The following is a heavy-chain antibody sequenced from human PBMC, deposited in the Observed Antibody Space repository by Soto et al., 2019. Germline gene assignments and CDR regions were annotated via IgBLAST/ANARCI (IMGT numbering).Heavy chain of an antibody. D-gene: IGHD3-22*01. CDR1: GGTFSDYA. CDR2: IIPVFGTT. J-gene: IGHJ2*01. CDR3: ARDYYDGRGYYSWYFAL. V-gene: IGHV1-69*06. Sequence: SVKVSCKASGGTFSDYAISWVRQAPGQGLEWMGNIIPVFGTTNFARKFLGRVTITADKSTGTAYMELSSLRSEDTAVYYCARDYYDGRGYYSWYFALWGRGTLVTVSS.